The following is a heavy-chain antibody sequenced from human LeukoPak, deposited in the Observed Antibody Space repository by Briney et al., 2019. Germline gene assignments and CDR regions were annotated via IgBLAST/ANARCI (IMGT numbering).Heavy chain of an antibody. V-gene: IGHV3-23*01. Sequence: PGGSLRLSCAASGFTFGSYAMTWVRQAPGKGLEWVSGVSGGGGSTYYADSVKGRFTIYRDNSKNTLFLEMNSLRAEDTAAYYCAKGDSSNWYFDCWGQGSLVTVSS. J-gene: IGHJ4*02. D-gene: IGHD6-13*01. CDR2: VSGGGGST. CDR1: GFTFGSYA. CDR3: AKGDSSNWYFDC.